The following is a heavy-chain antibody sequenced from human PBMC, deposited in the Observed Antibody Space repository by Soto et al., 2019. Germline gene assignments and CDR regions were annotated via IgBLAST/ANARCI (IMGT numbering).Heavy chain of an antibody. Sequence: SGGSLRLSCAASGFTFSNYWLSWVRQAPGKGLEWVASIKQDGGEKYFVDSVKGRFTISRDNAKNSLYLQMNSLRAEDTAVYYCARAIYGTPVDYWGQGTLVTVSS. V-gene: IGHV3-7*01. CDR3: ARAIYGTPVDY. D-gene: IGHD3-10*01. J-gene: IGHJ4*02. CDR1: GFTFSNYW. CDR2: IKQDGGEK.